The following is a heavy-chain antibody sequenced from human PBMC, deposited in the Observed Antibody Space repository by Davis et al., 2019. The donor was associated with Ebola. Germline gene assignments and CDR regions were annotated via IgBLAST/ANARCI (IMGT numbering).Heavy chain of an antibody. D-gene: IGHD5-12*01. CDR2: INHSGTT. CDR1: GGSISSSSYY. CDR3: ARGDKVATMGEYYYYGMDV. Sequence: SETLSLTCTVSGGSISSSSYYWSWIRQPPGKGLEWIGEINHSGTTNYNPSLKSRVTILADTSKNQLSLKVSSVTAADTAVYYCARGDKVATMGEYYYYGMDVWGQGTTVTVSS. J-gene: IGHJ6*02. V-gene: IGHV4-39*07.